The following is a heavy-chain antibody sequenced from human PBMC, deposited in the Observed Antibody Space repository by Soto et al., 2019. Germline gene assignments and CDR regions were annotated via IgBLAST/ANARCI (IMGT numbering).Heavy chain of an antibody. J-gene: IGHJ5*02. D-gene: IGHD5-12*01. CDR1: GFTFSSYG. Sequence: QVQLVESGGGVVQPGRSLRLSCAASGFTFSSYGMHWVRQAPGKGLEWVAVKWYDGSNKYYADSVKGRFTISRDNSKNTLYLQMNSLRAEVTTVYYCARDGGCRDGYRVGCNCFDPWGQGTLVTVSS. CDR3: ARDGGCRDGYRVGCNCFDP. V-gene: IGHV3-33*01. CDR2: KWYDGSNK.